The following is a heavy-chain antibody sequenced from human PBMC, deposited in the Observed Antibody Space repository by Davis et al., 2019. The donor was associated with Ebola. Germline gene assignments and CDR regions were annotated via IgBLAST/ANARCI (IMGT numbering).Heavy chain of an antibody. CDR1: GGSFSGYY. CDR2: INHSGST. J-gene: IGHJ5*02. Sequence: SETLSLTCAVYGGSFSGYYWSWIRQSPGKGLEWIGEINHSGSTNYNPSLKSRVTISVDTSKNQFSLKLSSVTAADTAVYYCARCYYIGNWFDPWGQGTLVTVSS. D-gene: IGHD3-10*01. CDR3: ARCYYIGNWFDP. V-gene: IGHV4-34*01.